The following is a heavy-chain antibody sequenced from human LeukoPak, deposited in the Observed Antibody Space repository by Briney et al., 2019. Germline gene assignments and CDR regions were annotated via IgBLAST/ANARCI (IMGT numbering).Heavy chain of an antibody. CDR3: ARGLGLETDY. J-gene: IGHJ4*02. CDR2: INHSGST. CDR1: GGSFSGYY. Sequence: KPSETLSLTCAVYGGSFSGYYWSWIRQPPGKGLEWIGEINHSGSTNYNPSLKSRVTISVDTSKNQFSLKLSSVTAADTAVYYCARGLGLETDYWGQGTLVAVSS. D-gene: IGHD3-16*01. V-gene: IGHV4-34*01.